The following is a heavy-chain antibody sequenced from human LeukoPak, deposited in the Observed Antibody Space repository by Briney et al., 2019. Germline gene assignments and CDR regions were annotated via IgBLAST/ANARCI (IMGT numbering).Heavy chain of an antibody. CDR2: ISYDGSNK. J-gene: IGHJ6*02. CDR1: GFTFSSYA. Sequence: GGSLRLSCAASGFTFSSYAMHWVRQAPGKGLEWVAVISYDGSNKYYADSVKGRFTISRDNSKNTLYLQMNSLRAEDTAVYYCARDRVVAYSSLYYYYGMDVWGQGTTVTVPS. V-gene: IGHV3-30-3*01. CDR3: ARDRVVAYSSLYYYYGMDV. D-gene: IGHD6-19*01.